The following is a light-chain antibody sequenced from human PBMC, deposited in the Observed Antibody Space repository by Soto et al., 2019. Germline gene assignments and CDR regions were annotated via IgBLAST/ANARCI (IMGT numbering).Light chain of an antibody. CDR3: QKYNSAPALT. V-gene: IGKV1-27*01. Sequence: DIQITQSPSSLSASVATRAPITWQASQGISNSLAWYQQKPGKVPKLLIYAASTLQSGVPSRFSGSGSGTDFTLTISSLQPEDVVTYYCQKYNSAPALTFGGGTKVDIK. CDR1: QGISNS. J-gene: IGKJ4*01. CDR2: AAS.